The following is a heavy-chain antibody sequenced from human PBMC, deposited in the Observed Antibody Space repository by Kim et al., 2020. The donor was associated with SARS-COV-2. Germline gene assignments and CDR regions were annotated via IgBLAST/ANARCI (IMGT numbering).Heavy chain of an antibody. CDR3: ATDRPNDGGIQH. Sequence: IHYVDAVKGRFTVSRDNAKSSVYLQMNSLRVEDTAVYYCATDRPNDGGIQHWGQGTLVTVSS. J-gene: IGHJ1*01. V-gene: IGHV3-48*04. CDR2: I. D-gene: IGHD1-1*01.